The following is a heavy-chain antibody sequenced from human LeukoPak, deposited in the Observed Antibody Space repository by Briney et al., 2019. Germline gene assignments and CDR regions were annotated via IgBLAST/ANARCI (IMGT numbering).Heavy chain of an antibody. D-gene: IGHD3-10*01. CDR3: ARDKHYYGSGSYGYYYYGMDV. CDR2: IWYDGSNK. CDR1: GFTFSSYG. V-gene: IGHV3-33*01. J-gene: IGHJ6*02. Sequence: GGSLRLSCAASGFTFSSYGMHRVRQAPGKGLEWVAVIWYDGSNKYYADSVKGRFTISRDNSKNTLYLQMNSLRAEDTAVYYCARDKHYYGSGSYGYYYYGMDVWGQGTTVTVSS.